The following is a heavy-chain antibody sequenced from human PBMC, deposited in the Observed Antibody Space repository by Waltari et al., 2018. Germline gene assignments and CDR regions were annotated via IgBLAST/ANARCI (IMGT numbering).Heavy chain of an antibody. V-gene: IGHV4-4*07. D-gene: IGHD3-16*02. CDR3: ARAQGSFRPAYFDY. CDR1: GGSISSYY. Sequence: QVQLQESGPGLVKPSETLSLTCTVSGGSISSYYWSWIRQPAGKGLEWIGRIYTSGSTNYTPALKSRVTISVDKSKNQFSLKLSSVTAADTAVYYCARAQGSFRPAYFDYWGQGTLVTVSS. CDR2: IYTSGST. J-gene: IGHJ4*02.